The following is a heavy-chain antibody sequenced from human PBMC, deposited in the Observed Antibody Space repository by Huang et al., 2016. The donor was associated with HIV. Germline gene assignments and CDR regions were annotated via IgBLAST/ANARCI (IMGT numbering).Heavy chain of an antibody. CDR3: ARSGPRWGLATIWTLVY. CDR1: GGGSSSYA. J-gene: IGHJ4*02. D-gene: IGHD5-12*01. CDR2: IIPICGTT. Sequence: QVQLVQSGAEVKKPGSSVKLSCQSSGGGSSSYAISWVRQARGQGLEWMGMIIPICGTTDYAPRFQGRVTITADESTNTAYIELSSLEYDDTALYYCARSGPRWGLATIWTLVYWGQGTLVTVSS. V-gene: IGHV1-69*13.